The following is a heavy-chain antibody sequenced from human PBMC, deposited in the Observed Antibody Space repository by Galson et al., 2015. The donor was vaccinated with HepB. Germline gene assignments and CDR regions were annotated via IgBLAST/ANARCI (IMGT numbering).Heavy chain of an antibody. CDR2: IKSKTDGGTT. V-gene: IGHV3-15*01. J-gene: IGHJ3*02. CDR1: GFTFSNAW. D-gene: IGHD2-15*01. Sequence: SLRLSCAASGFTFSNAWMSWARQAPGKGLEWVGRIKSKTDGGTTDYAAPVKGRFTISRDDSKNTLYLQMNSLKTEDTAVYYCTAALLLDIVADDAFDIWGQGTMVTVSS. CDR3: TAALLLDIVADDAFDI.